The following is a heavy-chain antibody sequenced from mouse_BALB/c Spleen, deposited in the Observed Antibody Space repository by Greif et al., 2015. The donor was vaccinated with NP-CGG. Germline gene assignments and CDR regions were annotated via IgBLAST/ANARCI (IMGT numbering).Heavy chain of an antibody. CDR3: ARQYGNHRDYFDY. Sequence: QVQLQQSGAELVRPGSSVKISCKASGYAFSSYWMNWVKQRPGQGLEWIGQIYPGDGDTNYKGKFKGKATLTADKSSSTAYMQLSSLTSEDSAVYFCARQYGNHRDYFDYWGQGTTLTVSS. V-gene: IGHV1-80*01. CDR2: IYPGDGDT. D-gene: IGHD2-10*02. CDR1: GYAFSSYW. J-gene: IGHJ2*01.